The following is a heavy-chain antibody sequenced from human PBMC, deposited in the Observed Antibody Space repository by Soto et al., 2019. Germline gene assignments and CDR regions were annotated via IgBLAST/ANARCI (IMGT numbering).Heavy chain of an antibody. J-gene: IGHJ6*02. Sequence: QVQLQESGPGLVKPSQTLSLTCTVSGGSISSGGYYWSWIRQHPGKGLEWIGYIYYSGSTYYNPSLASRVTISVDTSKNQFPLKLSSVTAADTAVYYCARGDLNYGMDVWGQGTTVTVSS. CDR2: IYYSGST. CDR1: GGSISSGGYY. V-gene: IGHV4-31*03. CDR3: ARGDLNYGMDV.